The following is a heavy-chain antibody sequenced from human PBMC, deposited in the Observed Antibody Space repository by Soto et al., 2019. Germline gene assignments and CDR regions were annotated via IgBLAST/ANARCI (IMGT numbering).Heavy chain of an antibody. CDR1: GYTFTGYY. CDR3: ARSSTYYDFWSGYPASNYYYYGMDV. J-gene: IGHJ6*02. D-gene: IGHD3-3*01. Sequence: ASVKVSCKASGYTFTGYYMHWVRQAPGQGLEWMGWINPNSGGTSYAQKFQGWVTMTRDTSISTAYMELSRLRSDDTAVYYCARSSTYYDFWSGYPASNYYYYGMDVWGQGTTVTVSS. CDR2: INPNSGGT. V-gene: IGHV1-2*04.